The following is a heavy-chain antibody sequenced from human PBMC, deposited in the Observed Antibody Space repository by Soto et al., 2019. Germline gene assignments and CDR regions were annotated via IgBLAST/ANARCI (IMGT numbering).Heavy chain of an antibody. CDR3: ARGSYYYDSSVFYHY. CDR1: GGSISSSSYY. CDR2: IYYSGST. Sequence: SETLSLTCTVSGGSISSSSYYWGWIRQPPGKGLEWIGYIYYSGSTYYNPSLKSRVTISVDTSKNQFSLKLSSVTAADTAVYYCARGSYYYDSSVFYHYWGQGTLVTVSS. J-gene: IGHJ4*02. D-gene: IGHD3-22*01. V-gene: IGHV4-30-4*08.